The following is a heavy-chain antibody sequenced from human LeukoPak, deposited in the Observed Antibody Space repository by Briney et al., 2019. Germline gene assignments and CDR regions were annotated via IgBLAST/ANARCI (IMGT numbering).Heavy chain of an antibody. CDR3: ARGGPYYDFWSGLLGNGHYYYYMDV. V-gene: IGHV1-8*01. Sequence: VSVKVSCKASGYTFTSYVINWVRQATGQGLEGMGWMNPYRGNTGYAQMFHGRVTITRNTSISTAYMALSSLRSEDTAVYYCARGGPYYDFWSGLLGNGHYYYYMDVWGKGTTVTVSS. CDR2: MNPYRGNT. D-gene: IGHD3-3*01. CDR1: GYTFTSYV. J-gene: IGHJ6*03.